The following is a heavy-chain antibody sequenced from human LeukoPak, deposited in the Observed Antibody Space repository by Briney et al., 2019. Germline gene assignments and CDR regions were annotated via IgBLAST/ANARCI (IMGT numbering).Heavy chain of an antibody. D-gene: IGHD3-22*01. V-gene: IGHV4-30-4*01. CDR1: GGSISSGDYY. Sequence: PSQTLSLTCTVSGGSISSGDYYWSWIRQPPGKGLEWIGYIYYSGSTYYNPSLKSRVTISVDTSKNQFSLKLSSVTAADTAVYYCARGAYDSSGYYPSFDYWGQGTLVTVSS. CDR3: ARGAYDSSGYYPSFDY. J-gene: IGHJ4*02. CDR2: IYYSGST.